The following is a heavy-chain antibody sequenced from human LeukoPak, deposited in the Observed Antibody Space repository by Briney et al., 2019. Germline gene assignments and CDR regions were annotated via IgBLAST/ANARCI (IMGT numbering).Heavy chain of an antibody. CDR2: ISWDGANT. CDR3: AKDNDDYGAFDY. CDR1: GFTLNGHT. J-gene: IGHJ4*02. Sequence: GGSLRLSCAASGFTLNGHTMHWVRQAPGKGLEWVSLISWDGANTMYADSVKGRFTISRDSGKNSLYLQMNSLRREDTALYYCAKDNDDYGAFDYWGQGTLVTVPS. V-gene: IGHV3-43*01. D-gene: IGHD4/OR15-4a*01.